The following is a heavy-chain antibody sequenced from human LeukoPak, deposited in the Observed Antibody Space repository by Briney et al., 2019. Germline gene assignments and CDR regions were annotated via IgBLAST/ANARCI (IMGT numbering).Heavy chain of an antibody. J-gene: IGHJ5*02. Sequence: SETLSLTCIVSGYSISSGYYWSWIRQPPGKGLEWIGEINHSGSTNYNPSLKSRVTISVDTSKNQFSLKLSSVTAADTTVYYCARDNNLGYSSRRLNWFDPWGQGTLVTVSS. D-gene: IGHD6-13*01. CDR1: GYSISSGYY. CDR2: INHSGST. V-gene: IGHV4-38-2*02. CDR3: ARDNNLGYSSRRLNWFDP.